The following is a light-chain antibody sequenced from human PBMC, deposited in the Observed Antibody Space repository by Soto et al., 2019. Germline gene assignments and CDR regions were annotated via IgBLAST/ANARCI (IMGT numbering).Light chain of an antibody. Sequence: QSALTQPASVSGSPGQSITISCTGTSSDVGGYNYVSWYQQHPGKAPKLMIYDVSNRPSGVSNRFSGSKSGNTASLTISGLQAEDEADYYGSSYTSSSTPLDVFGTG. CDR3: SSYTSSSTPLDV. CDR2: DVS. V-gene: IGLV2-14*01. J-gene: IGLJ1*01. CDR1: SSDVGGYNY.